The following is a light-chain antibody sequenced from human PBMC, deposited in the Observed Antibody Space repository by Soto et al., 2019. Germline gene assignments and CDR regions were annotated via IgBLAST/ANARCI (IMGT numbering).Light chain of an antibody. CDR1: QSVRGN. CDR2: DSS. V-gene: IGKV3-15*01. J-gene: IGKJ4*01. CDR3: QQYNHWPPLT. Sequence: VFTQSPGTLSVAPGERATLSCRASQSVRGNLAWYQQKPGQAPRLVVHDSSSRATGIPARFSGSGSGTEFALTISSVQSEDFAVYYCQQYNHWPPLTFGGGTKVDIK.